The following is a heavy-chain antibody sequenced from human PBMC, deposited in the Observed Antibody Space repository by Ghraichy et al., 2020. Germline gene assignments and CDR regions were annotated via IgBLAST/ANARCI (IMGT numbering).Heavy chain of an antibody. CDR1: GGSISSGGHY. V-gene: IGHV4-31*03. D-gene: IGHD6-19*01. J-gene: IGHJ5*02. CDR2: IYYSGTS. CDR3: ARDAGYSTAWDRSGWFDP. Sequence: SETLSLTCTVSGGSISSGGHYWSWIRQHPGKGLEWIGYIYYSGTSYYNPSLQSRATISVDTSKNQFSLSLSSVTAADTAMYYCARDAGYSTAWDRSGWFDPWGQGTLVTVSS.